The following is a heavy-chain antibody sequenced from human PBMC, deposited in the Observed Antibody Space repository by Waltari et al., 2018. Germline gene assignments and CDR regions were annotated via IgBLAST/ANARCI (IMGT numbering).Heavy chain of an antibody. CDR3: ARASDAFDI. V-gene: IGHV4-39*07. Sequence: QLQLQESGPGLVKPSETLSLTCTVSGGSISSSRDYWGWTRQPPGKGLEWIGSIYYSGSTYYNPSLKSRVTISVDTSKNQFSLKLSSVTTADTAVYYCARASDAFDIWGQGTMVTVSS. J-gene: IGHJ3*02. CDR2: IYYSGST. CDR1: GGSISSSRDY.